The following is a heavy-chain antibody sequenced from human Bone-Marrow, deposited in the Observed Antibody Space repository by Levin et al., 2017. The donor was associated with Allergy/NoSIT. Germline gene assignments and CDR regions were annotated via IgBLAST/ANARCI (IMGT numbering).Heavy chain of an antibody. D-gene: IGHD3-16*02. J-gene: IGHJ4*02. CDR2: IYYSGST. CDR3: ARDSVYDYIWGSYRQFDY. Sequence: SQTLSLTCTVSGGSISSYYWSWIRQPPGKGLEWIGYIYYSGSTNYNPSLKSRVTISVDTSKNQFSLKLSSVTAADTAVYYCARDSVYDYIWGSYRQFDYWGQGTLVTVSS. CDR1: GGSISSYY. V-gene: IGHV4-59*01.